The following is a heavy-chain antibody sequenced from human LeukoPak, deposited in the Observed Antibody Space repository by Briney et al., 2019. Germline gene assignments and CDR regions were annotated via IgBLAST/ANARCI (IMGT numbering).Heavy chain of an antibody. CDR1: GFTFNNYG. J-gene: IGHJ4*02. V-gene: IGHV3-48*02. D-gene: IGHD3-22*01. Sequence: GGSLRLSCATSGFTFNNYGMHWVRQAPGKGLEWVSYISSSSSTIYYADSVKGRFTISRDNAKNSLYLQMNSLRDEDTAVYYCARDYDSSDIPFGYWGQGTLVTVSS. CDR3: ARDYDSSDIPFGY. CDR2: ISSSSSTI.